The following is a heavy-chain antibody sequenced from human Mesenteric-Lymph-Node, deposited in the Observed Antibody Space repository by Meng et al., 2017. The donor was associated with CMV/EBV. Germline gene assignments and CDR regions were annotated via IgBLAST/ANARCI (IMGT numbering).Heavy chain of an antibody. V-gene: IGHV1-46*01. J-gene: IGHJ6*02. CDR2: INPSIETT. Sequence: ASAKVSCKASGYTFSNYYIHWVRLAPGQGLEWMGMINPSIETTRYSQKFQGRVTMTRDTSTSTVYMDLSSLRSEDTAVYYCAEGTPTDYYYCDLDVWGQGTTVTVSS. D-gene: IGHD1-14*01. CDR1: GYTFSNYY. CDR3: AEGTPTDYYYCDLDV.